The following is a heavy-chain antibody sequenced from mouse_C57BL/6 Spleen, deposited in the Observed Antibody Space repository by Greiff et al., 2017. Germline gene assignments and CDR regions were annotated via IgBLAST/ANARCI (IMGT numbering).Heavy chain of an antibody. J-gene: IGHJ3*01. CDR3: ATMVTTKVFAY. V-gene: IGHV1-82*01. D-gene: IGHD2-2*01. CDR1: GYAFSSSW. Sequence: QVQLQQSGPELVKPGASVKISCKASGYAFSSSWMNWVKQRPGKGLEWIGRIYPGDGDTNYNGKFKGKATLTEDKSSSTAYMQLSSLTSEDSAVYFCATMVTTKVFAYWGQGTLVTVSA. CDR2: IYPGDGDT.